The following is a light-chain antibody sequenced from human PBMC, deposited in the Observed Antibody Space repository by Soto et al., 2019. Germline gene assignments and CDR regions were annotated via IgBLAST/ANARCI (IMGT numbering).Light chain of an antibody. V-gene: IGLV2-14*01. CDR3: CSYSNTIILYV. CDR2: EVS. CDR1: SSDVGDYNY. J-gene: IGLJ1*01. Sequence: QSALTQPASVSGSPGQSITISCTGTSSDVGDYNYVSWYQQYPGKAPKLMIHEVSNRPSGVPNRFSGSKSGNTASLTISGLQAEDEADYYCCSYSNTIILYVFGTGTKLTVL.